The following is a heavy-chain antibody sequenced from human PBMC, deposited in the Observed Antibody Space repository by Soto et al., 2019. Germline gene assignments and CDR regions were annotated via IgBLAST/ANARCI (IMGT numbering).Heavy chain of an antibody. CDR3: VSDQKREHFETSGPNWFDT. Sequence: EVQLVESGGGLVKPGGSPRLSCAASGFTFYTYSMNWVRQAPGKGLEWVSSISRSGSYIYYTDSVKGRFTISRDNAKNSLYLQMNTLRVDDTAVYYCVSDQKREHFETSGPNWFDTWGQGTLVTVSS. CDR1: GFTFYTYS. CDR2: ISRSGSYI. V-gene: IGHV3-21*02. J-gene: IGHJ5*02. D-gene: IGHD6-19*01.